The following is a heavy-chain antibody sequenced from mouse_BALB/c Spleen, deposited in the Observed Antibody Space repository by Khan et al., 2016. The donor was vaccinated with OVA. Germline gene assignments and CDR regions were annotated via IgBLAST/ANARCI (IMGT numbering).Heavy chain of an antibody. Sequence: QVQLKQSGAELARPGASVKMSCKASGYTFTSYTIYWIKLRPGQGLEWIGYINTSNGYTNYTQKLEGKATFTADKSYTTAYMQLSSLTSDDSAVYNYLREGAYYMNDGCFAYWGQGTLVTVSA. J-gene: IGHJ3*01. CDR3: LREGAYYMNDGCFAY. CDR1: GYTFTSYT. D-gene: IGHD2-14*01. V-gene: IGHV1-4*01. CDR2: INTSNGYT.